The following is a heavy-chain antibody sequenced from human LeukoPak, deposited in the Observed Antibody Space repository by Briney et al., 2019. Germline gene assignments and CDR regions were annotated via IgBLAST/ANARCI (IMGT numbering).Heavy chain of an antibody. CDR1: GGSLSSGDYY. J-gene: IGHJ4*02. Sequence: SETLSLTCTVSGGSLSSGDYYWSWIRQPPGKGLEWLGYIYYSGSTYYNPSLKSRVTNTTDTSKNQFSLSLTAANAADSSVYCDARHFEHFDYWGQGTLVTVSS. CDR3: ARHFEHFDY. CDR2: IYYSGST. V-gene: IGHV4-30-4*01.